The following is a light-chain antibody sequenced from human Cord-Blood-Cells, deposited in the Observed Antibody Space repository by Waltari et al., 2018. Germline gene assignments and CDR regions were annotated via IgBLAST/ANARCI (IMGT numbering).Light chain of an antibody. CDR2: GKN. CDR3: NSLDSSGNHLV. CDR1: SLRSYY. V-gene: IGLV3-19*01. Sequence: SSELTQDPAVSVALGQTVRITCQGDSLRSYYASWFQQKPGQAPVLVIYGKNNRPSGIPNRFSGSSSGNTASLTITGAQAEDKADYYCNSLDSSGNHLVYGGGTNLTVL. J-gene: IGLJ2*01.